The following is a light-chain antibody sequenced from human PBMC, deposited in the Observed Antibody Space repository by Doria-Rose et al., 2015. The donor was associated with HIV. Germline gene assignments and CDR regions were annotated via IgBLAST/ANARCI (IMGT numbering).Light chain of an antibody. CDR1: KLGDKY. Sequence: VSPGQTASITCSGDKLGDKYVSWYLQKPGQSPVVVISQDRKRPSGIPERFSGSNSGNTATLTISRVEAGDEADYYCQVWDSSSGPGSVFGGGTKLTVL. CDR2: QDR. V-gene: IGLV3-1*01. CDR3: QVWDSSSGPGSV. J-gene: IGLJ2*01.